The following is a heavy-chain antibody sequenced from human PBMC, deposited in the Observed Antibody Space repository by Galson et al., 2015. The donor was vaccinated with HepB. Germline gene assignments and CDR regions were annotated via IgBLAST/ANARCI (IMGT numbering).Heavy chain of an antibody. Sequence: SLRLSCAASGFTFSSYGMHWVRQAPGKGLEWVAVISYDGSNKYYADSVKGRFTISRDNSKNTLYLQMNSLRAEDTAVYYCAKLDVINYDFWSGYLFGMDVWGQGTTVTVSS. CDR1: GFTFSSYG. J-gene: IGHJ6*02. CDR3: AKLDVINYDFWSGYLFGMDV. D-gene: IGHD3-3*01. CDR2: ISYDGSNK. V-gene: IGHV3-30*18.